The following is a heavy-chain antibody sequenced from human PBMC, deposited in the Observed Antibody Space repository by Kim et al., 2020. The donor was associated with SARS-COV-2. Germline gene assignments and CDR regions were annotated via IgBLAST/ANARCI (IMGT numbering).Heavy chain of an antibody. CDR2: TTRDGDGS. Sequence: GGSLRLSCAASGFTFSTAGMHWVRRAPGMGLEWVSPTTRDGDGSFYADSVKDRFTIFRDNSKNTLFLQMSGLRVEDTAVYYCVRYGRNYGAVHWGQGTLVTVSS. CDR3: VRYGRNYGAVH. V-gene: IGHV3-64D*06. D-gene: IGHD1-7*01. J-gene: IGHJ4*02. CDR1: GFTFSTAG.